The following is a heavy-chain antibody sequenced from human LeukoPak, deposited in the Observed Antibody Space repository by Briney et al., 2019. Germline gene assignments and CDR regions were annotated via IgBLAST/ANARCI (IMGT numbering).Heavy chain of an antibody. CDR3: ARDSITMVRGPLY. Sequence: GGSLRLSCAASGFTFSDYYMSWMRQAPGKGLEWVSYISSSGTTIHDADSVKGRFAISRDNSKNTLYLQMNSLRAEDTAVYYCARDSITMVRGPLYWGQGTLVTVSS. J-gene: IGHJ4*02. CDR2: ISSSGTTI. V-gene: IGHV3-11*04. CDR1: GFTFSDYY. D-gene: IGHD3-10*01.